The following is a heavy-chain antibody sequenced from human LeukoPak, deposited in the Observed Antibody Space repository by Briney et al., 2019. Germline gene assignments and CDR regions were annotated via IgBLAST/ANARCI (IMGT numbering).Heavy chain of an antibody. CDR2: IYYSGGT. CDR1: GFTFSDYY. Sequence: PGGSLRLSCAASGFTFSDYYMSWIRQPPGKGLEWIGTIYYSGGTSYNPSLKSRFTISVDTSKNRFSLKLSSVTAADTAMYFCARGYSSPSEAPFDYWGQGTLVTVSS. D-gene: IGHD6-13*01. V-gene: IGHV4-59*12. J-gene: IGHJ4*02. CDR3: ARGYSSPSEAPFDY.